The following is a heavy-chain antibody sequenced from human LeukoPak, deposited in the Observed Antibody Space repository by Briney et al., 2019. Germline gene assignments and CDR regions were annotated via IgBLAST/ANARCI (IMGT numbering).Heavy chain of an antibody. CDR1: GFTFTSYA. CDR2: ISYDGRDK. D-gene: IGHD6-13*01. V-gene: IGHV3-30*03. J-gene: IGHJ5*02. CDR3: AGEGIAAAGILGWFDP. Sequence: PGGSLRLSCAASGFTFTSYAMLWVRQAPGKGLEWVAFISYDGRDKYYADSVKGRFTISRDNSKNTLYLQMNSLRPEDTAVYYCAGEGIAAAGILGWFDPWGQGTLVTVSS.